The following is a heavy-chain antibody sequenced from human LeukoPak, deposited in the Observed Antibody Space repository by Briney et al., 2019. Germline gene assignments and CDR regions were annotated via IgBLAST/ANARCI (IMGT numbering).Heavy chain of an antibody. V-gene: IGHV3-7*01. Sequence: PSETLSLTCTVSGGSISSSSYYWGWIRQPPGKGLEWVANIKQDGSEKYYVDSVKGRFTISRDNAKNSLYLQMNSLRAEDTAVYYCASAKASFDYWGQGTLVTVSS. CDR2: IKQDGSEK. CDR3: ASAKASFDY. J-gene: IGHJ4*02. CDR1: GGSISSSSYY.